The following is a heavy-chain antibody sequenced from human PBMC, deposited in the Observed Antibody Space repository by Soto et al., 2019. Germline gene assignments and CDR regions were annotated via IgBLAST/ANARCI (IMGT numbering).Heavy chain of an antibody. V-gene: IGHV3-7*03. Sequence: VKLVESGGGLVQPGGSLRLSCAASGFTLSSYWMTWVRQAPGKGLEWVAKIKEDGSERYYVDSLKGRFTISRDNAQNSLYLQMNSLRAEDTAVYYCARDLQWYLGLDYWGQGTRVTVAS. CDR2: IKEDGSER. CDR1: GFTLSSYW. D-gene: IGHD2-15*01. CDR3: ARDLQWYLGLDY. J-gene: IGHJ4*02.